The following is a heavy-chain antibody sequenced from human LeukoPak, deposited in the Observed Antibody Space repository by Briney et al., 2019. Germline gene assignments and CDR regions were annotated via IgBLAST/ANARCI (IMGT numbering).Heavy chain of an antibody. D-gene: IGHD4-23*01. CDR2: IYYSGRT. CDR1: GLYLNSYY. V-gene: IGHV4-59*01. CDR3: ARYRGNSNGGFDP. Sequence: PSETLSLTCTVYGLYLNSYYWNWIRQPPGKGLEWIGYIYYSGRTDYNPSLKSRVTISVDTSKHQFSRKLKSVTAADTAVYYCARYRGNSNGGFDPWGQGTLVTVSS. J-gene: IGHJ5*02.